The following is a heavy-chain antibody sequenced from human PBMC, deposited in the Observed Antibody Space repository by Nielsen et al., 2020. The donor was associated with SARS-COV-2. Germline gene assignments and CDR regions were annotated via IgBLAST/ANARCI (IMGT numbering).Heavy chain of an antibody. CDR2: ISSSSSYI. Sequence: GGSLRLSCAASGFIFSTYGMHWVRQAPGKGLEWVSSISSSSSYIYYADSVKGRFTISRDNAKNSLYLQMNSLRAKDTAVYYCANDYYDSSGYYYPWFDPWGQGTLVTVSS. CDR1: GFIFSTYG. J-gene: IGHJ5*02. D-gene: IGHD3-22*01. V-gene: IGHV3-21*01. CDR3: ANDYYDSSGYYYPWFDP.